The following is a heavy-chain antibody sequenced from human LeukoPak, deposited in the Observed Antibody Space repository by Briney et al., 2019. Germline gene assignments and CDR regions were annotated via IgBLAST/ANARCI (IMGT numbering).Heavy chain of an antibody. CDR3: ARGRGYCSSTSCYQYAFDI. CDR1: GFTFSSYS. V-gene: IGHV3-21*01. Sequence: GGSLRLSCAASGFTFSSYSMNWVRQAPGKGLEWVSSISSSSSYIYYADSVKGRFTISRDNAKNSLYLQMNSLRAEDTAVYYCARGRGYCSSTSCYQYAFDIWGQGTMVTVSS. D-gene: IGHD2-2*01. CDR2: ISSSSSYI. J-gene: IGHJ3*02.